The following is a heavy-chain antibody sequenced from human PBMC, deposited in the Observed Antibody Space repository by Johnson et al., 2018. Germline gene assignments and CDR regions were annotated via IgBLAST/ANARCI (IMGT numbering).Heavy chain of an antibody. CDR1: GFTFSSYG. V-gene: IGHV3-30*18. Sequence: QVQLVQSGGGVVQPGRSLRLSCAASGFTFSSYGMHWVRQAPGKGLEWVAFISFDGSNQYYADSVKGRFTISRNKSNSTLYLQMNSRGTEDTAVYYCAKGFLRVTLDVWGQGTMVLVAS. J-gene: IGHJ3*01. CDR3: AKGFLRVTLDV. D-gene: IGHD3-16*01. CDR2: ISFDGSNQ.